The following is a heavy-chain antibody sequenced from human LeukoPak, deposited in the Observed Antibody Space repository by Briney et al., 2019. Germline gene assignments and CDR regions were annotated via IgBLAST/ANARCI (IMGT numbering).Heavy chain of an antibody. Sequence: GGSLRLSCAASGFTFSSYSMNWVRQTPGKGLEWVSSISSSSSYIYYADSVKGRFTISRDNAKSSLYLQMNSLRAEDTAVHYCARDRDYDILTGYHHPLDYWGQGTLVTVSS. J-gene: IGHJ4*02. CDR2: ISSSSSYI. D-gene: IGHD3-9*01. V-gene: IGHV3-21*01. CDR3: ARDRDYDILTGYHHPLDY. CDR1: GFTFSSYS.